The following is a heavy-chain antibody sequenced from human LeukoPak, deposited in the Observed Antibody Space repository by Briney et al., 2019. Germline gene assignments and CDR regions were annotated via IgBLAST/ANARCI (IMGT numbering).Heavy chain of an antibody. CDR1: GGSFSGYY. CDR2: INHSGST. CDR3: ARHPDYYYSYMDV. J-gene: IGHJ6*03. V-gene: IGHV4-34*01. Sequence: SETLSLTCAVYGGSFSGYYWSWIRQPPGKGPEWIGEINHSGSTNYNPSLKSRVTISVDTSKNQFSLKLSSVTAADTAVYYCARHPDYYYSYMDVWGRGTTVTISS.